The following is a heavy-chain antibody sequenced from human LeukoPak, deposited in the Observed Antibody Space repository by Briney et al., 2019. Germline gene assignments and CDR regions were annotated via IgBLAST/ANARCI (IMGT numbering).Heavy chain of an antibody. CDR2: ISYDGSNK. CDR3: AKDSRTYYYDSSGYSYGPNDAFDI. V-gene: IGHV3-30*18. D-gene: IGHD3-22*01. CDR1: GFTFSSYG. J-gene: IGHJ3*02. Sequence: GGSLRLSCAASGFTFSSYGMHWVRQAPGKGLEWVAVISYDGSNKYYADSVKGRFTISSDNSKNTLYLQMNRPRAEDTAVYYCAKDSRTYYYDSSGYSYGPNDAFDIWGQGTMVTVSS.